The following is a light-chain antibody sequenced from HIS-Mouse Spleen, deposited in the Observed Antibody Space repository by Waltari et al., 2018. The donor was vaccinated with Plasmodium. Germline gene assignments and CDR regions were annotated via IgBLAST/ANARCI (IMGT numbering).Light chain of an antibody. CDR1: SSNIGHNY. V-gene: IGLV1-51*01. J-gene: IGLJ2*01. CDR3: GTWDSSLSAGVV. Sequence: QSVLTQPPSVSAAPGQKVTIPCSGSSSNIGHNYVSWSQQLPGTAPKLLIYDNNKRPSGMPDRFSGSKSGTSATLGITGLQTGDEADYYCGTWDSSLSAGVVFGGGTKLTVL. CDR2: DNN.